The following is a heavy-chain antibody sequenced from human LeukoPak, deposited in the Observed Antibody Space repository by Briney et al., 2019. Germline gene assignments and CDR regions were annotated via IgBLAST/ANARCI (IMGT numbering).Heavy chain of an antibody. Sequence: GGSLRLSCAASGFTFSSYAMSWVRQAPGKGLEWVSAISGSGGSTYYADSVKGRFTISRDNSKNTLYLQMNSLRAEDTAVYYCAKAKGYSSSWPLGVPFDYWGQGTLVTVSS. CDR1: GFTFSSYA. D-gene: IGHD6-13*01. V-gene: IGHV3-23*01. CDR3: AKAKGYSSSWPLGVPFDY. J-gene: IGHJ4*02. CDR2: ISGSGGST.